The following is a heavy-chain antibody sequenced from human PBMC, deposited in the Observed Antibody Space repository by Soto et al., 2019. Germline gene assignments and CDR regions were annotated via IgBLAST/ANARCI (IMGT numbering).Heavy chain of an antibody. Sequence: GESLKISCKGSGYSFTSYWIGWVRQMPGKGLEWMGIIYPGDSDTRYSPSFQGQVTISADKSISTAYLQWSSLKASDTAMYYCARHGSRVQQPFYYYYGMDVWGQGTTVTVSS. CDR3: ARHGSRVQQPFYYYYGMDV. CDR1: GYSFTSYW. V-gene: IGHV5-51*01. CDR2: IYPGDSDT. D-gene: IGHD6-6*01. J-gene: IGHJ6*02.